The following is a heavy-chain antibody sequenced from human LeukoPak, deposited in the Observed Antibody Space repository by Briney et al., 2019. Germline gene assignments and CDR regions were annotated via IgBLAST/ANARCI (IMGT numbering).Heavy chain of an antibody. CDR1: GYTFTAYY. Sequence: ASVTVSFMASGYTFTAYYMHWVRQAPGQGVEWMGWINPNSGGTNYAQKFQGRVTMTRDTSISTAYMELSRLRSDDTAVYYCARPRLWYSSGWDFDYWGQGTLVTVSS. J-gene: IGHJ4*02. V-gene: IGHV1-2*02. D-gene: IGHD6-19*01. CDR3: ARPRLWYSSGWDFDY. CDR2: INPNSGGT.